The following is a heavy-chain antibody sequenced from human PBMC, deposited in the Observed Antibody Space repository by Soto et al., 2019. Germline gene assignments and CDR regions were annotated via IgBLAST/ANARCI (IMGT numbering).Heavy chain of an antibody. V-gene: IGHV5-51*01. CDR1: GYTFSDYW. Sequence: GESLKISCKGSGYTFSDYWIGWVRQMPGKGLEWMAIIYPGDSDTRYSPSFEGQVTISVDRSINTAYLQWTSLRASDTAMYFCASHNSISTGILYWGQGTVVTV. CDR2: IYPGDSDT. D-gene: IGHD2-21*01. J-gene: IGHJ4*02. CDR3: ASHNSISTGILY.